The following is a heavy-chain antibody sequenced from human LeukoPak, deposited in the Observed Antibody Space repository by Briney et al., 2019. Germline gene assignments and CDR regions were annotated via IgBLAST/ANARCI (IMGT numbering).Heavy chain of an antibody. V-gene: IGHV3-30*02. CDR2: IRYDGSNK. Sequence: GGSLRLSCAASGFTFSSYGMHWVRQPPGKGLEWVAFIRYDGSNKYYADSVKGRFTISRDNSKNTMYLQMNSLRAEDTAVYYCARDNIYCSSTSCYPNWFDPWGQGTLVTVSS. CDR3: ARDNIYCSSTSCYPNWFDP. CDR1: GFTFSSYG. D-gene: IGHD2-2*01. J-gene: IGHJ5*02.